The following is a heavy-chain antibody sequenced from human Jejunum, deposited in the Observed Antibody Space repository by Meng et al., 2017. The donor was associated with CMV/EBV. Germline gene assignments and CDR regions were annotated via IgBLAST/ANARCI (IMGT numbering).Heavy chain of an antibody. V-gene: IGHV6-1*01. CDR2: TYYRRSRWYN. Sequence: QVQLQQSGPGLVKPSXTLSLTCAISGDSVSSNSNAWNWIRQSPSRGLEWLGRTYYRRSRWYNDYAASVKSRITINPDTSNNQFSLHLNSVTPEDTAVYYCASGWSLNYWGQGTLVTVSS. CDR3: ASGWSLNY. CDR1: GDSVSSNSNA. D-gene: IGHD6-19*01. J-gene: IGHJ4*02.